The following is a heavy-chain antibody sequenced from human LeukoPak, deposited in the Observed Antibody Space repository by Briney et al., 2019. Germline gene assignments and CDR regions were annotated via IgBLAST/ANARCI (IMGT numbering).Heavy chain of an antibody. Sequence: PGRSLRLSCAASGFTFSDYGVHWVRQAPGKGLEWAAVISYDGSTKYYADSVKGRFTISRDNSKNALYLQMNSLRVEDTAVYYCVKDHCSSTTCSNLFDPWGQGTLVTVSS. D-gene: IGHD2-2*01. CDR2: ISYDGSTK. J-gene: IGHJ5*02. CDR1: GFTFSDYG. CDR3: VKDHCSSTTCSNLFDP. V-gene: IGHV3-30*18.